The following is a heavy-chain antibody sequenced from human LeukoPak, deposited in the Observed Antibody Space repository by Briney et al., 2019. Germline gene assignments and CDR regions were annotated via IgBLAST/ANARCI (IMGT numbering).Heavy chain of an antibody. V-gene: IGHV4-39*07. CDR3: AREDGEQQLVHYAFDI. D-gene: IGHD6-13*01. J-gene: IGHJ3*02. Sequence: SETLSLTCTVSGGSISSSNYYWGWIRQPPGKGLEWIGSIYYSGSTYYNPSLKSRVTISVDTSKNQFSLKLSSVTAADTAVYYCAREDGEQQLVHYAFDIWGQGTMVTVSS. CDR2: IYYSGST. CDR1: GGSISSSNYY.